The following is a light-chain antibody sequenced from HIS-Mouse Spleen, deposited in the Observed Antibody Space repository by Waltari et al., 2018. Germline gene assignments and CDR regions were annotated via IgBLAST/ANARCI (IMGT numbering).Light chain of an antibody. Sequence: SYELTQPPSVSVSPGQTARITCSGDALPKKYAYWYQQKSGQAPVLVIYEDNKRPSGLPERFFGSSSGTMATLTISGAQVEDEADYYCYSTDSSGNHRVFGGGTKLTVL. CDR1: ALPKKY. J-gene: IGLJ2*01. CDR2: EDN. V-gene: IGLV3-10*01. CDR3: YSTDSSGNHRV.